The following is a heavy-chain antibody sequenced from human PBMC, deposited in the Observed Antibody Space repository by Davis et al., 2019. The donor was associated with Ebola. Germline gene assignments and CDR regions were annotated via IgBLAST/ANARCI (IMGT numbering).Heavy chain of an antibody. Sequence: SETLSLTCTVSGGSISSSSYYWSWIRQPPGKGLAWIGSFYYGGSFYYSGITYYNPSLKSRVTISVDTSKNQFSLKLRSVTAADTAVYYCARQGWSGYSLRHWLDPWGRGTLVTVSS. D-gene: IGHD3-3*01. CDR2: FYYGGSFYYSGIT. V-gene: IGHV4-39*01. J-gene: IGHJ5*02. CDR1: GGSISSSSYY. CDR3: ARQGWSGYSLRHWLDP.